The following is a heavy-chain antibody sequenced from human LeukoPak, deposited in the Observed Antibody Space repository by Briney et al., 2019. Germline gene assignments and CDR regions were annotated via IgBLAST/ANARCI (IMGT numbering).Heavy chain of an antibody. V-gene: IGHV5-51*01. Sequence: GESLKISCKGSGYSFTSYWIGWVRQMPGKGLEWMGIIYPGDSDTRYSPSFQGQVTISADKSISTAYLQWSSLKASDTAMYYCARPSGDYGDHSGFDYWGQGTQVYVSP. CDR1: GYSFTSYW. CDR3: ARPSGDYGDHSGFDY. CDR2: IYPGDSDT. J-gene: IGHJ4*02. D-gene: IGHD4-23*01.